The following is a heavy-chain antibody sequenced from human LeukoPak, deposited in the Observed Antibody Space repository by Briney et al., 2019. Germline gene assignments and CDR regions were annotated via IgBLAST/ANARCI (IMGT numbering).Heavy chain of an antibody. D-gene: IGHD3-10*02. CDR2: ITSDGRTT. J-gene: IGHJ4*02. CDR1: GFSFSSSW. V-gene: IGHV3-74*01. Sequence: GGSLGLSCAASGFSFSSSWMHWFRQGPGKGLVWVSRITSDGRTTIYADSVKGRFSISRDNSKNTLYLQMNSLRAEDTAVYYCARDRYYVPDYWGQGTLVTVSS. CDR3: ARDRYYVPDY.